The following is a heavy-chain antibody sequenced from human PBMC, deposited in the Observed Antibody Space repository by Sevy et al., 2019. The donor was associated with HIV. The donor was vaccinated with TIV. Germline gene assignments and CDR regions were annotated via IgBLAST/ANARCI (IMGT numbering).Heavy chain of an antibody. CDR2: INNNGGST. CDR3: ARGSGTIRFFDWLSN. D-gene: IGHD3-9*01. Sequence: GGSLRLSCAASGFTFSNHAMHWVRQAPGKGLEYVSGINNNGGSTYYANSVTGRFTISRYSSKNTLYLQMGSLRVEDMAVYYCARGSGTIRFFDWLSNWGQGTLVTVSS. CDR1: GFTFSNHA. V-gene: IGHV3-64*01. J-gene: IGHJ4*02.